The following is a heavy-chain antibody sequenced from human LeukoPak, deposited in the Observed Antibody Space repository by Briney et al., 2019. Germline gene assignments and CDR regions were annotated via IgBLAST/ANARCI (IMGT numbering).Heavy chain of an antibody. CDR3: ARGSVTTRRYYYYYMDV. CDR2: ISAFNGNT. J-gene: IGHJ6*03. D-gene: IGHD4-11*01. V-gene: IGHV1-18*01. CDR1: GYTFTNYG. Sequence: ASVKVSCKASGYTFTNYGISWVRQAPGQGLEWMGWISAFNGNTKYAQKLQGRVTMTTDTSTSTAYMELRSLRSDDTAVYYCARGSVTTRRYYYYYMDVWGKGTTVTVSS.